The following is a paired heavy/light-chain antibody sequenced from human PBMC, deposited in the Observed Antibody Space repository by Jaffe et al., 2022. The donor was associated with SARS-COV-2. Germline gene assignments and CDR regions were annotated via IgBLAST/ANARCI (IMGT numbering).Heavy chain of an antibody. CDR3: VKGDWFDD. V-gene: IGHV3-9*01. Sequence: EVHLVESGGGLVQPGRFLRLSCAASGFTFDDYAMHWVRQVPGKGLEWVSGIGRNSDSIVYADSVKGRFTISRDNAKNSLYLQMNSLRAEDTALYYCVKGDWFDDWGQGTLVTVSS. CDR2: IGRNSDSI. J-gene: IGHJ4*02. CDR1: GFTFDDYA. D-gene: IGHD3-9*01.
Light chain of an antibody. CDR1: QSLEYSDGNTY. J-gene: IGKJ5*01. Sequence: DVVMTQSPLSLPVTLGQPASISCRSSQSLEYSDGNTYLNWFQQRPGQSPRRLIYKVSNRDSGVPDRFSGSGSGTDFTLKISRVEAEDVGVYYCMQGTHWPPITFGQGTRLEIK. V-gene: IGKV2-30*01. CDR2: KVS. CDR3: MQGTHWPPIT.